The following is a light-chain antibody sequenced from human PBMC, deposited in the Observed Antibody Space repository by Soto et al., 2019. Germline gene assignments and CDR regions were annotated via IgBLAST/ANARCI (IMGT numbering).Light chain of an antibody. Sequence: DIQMTQSPSSLSASVGDRVTITCRARQSISSYLNWYQQKPGKAPKLLIYAASSLQSGVPSKFGGSGSRTDFTLTINSVQPEELDNYYCQQSYSTPPYTCGQGTKLEIK. CDR1: QSISSY. CDR3: QQSYSTPPYT. CDR2: AAS. J-gene: IGKJ2*01. V-gene: IGKV1-39*01.